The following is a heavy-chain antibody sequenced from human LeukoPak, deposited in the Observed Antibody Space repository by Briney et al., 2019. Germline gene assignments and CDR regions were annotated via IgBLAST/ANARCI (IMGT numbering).Heavy chain of an antibody. CDR1: GYTLTELS. CDR2: FDPEDGET. CDR3: ATDRYSSGWYGDAFDI. J-gene: IGHJ3*02. V-gene: IGHV1-24*01. D-gene: IGHD6-19*01. Sequence: ASVKVSCKVSGYTLTELSMHWVRQAPGKGLEWMGGFDPEDGETIYAQKFQGRVTMTEDTSTDTAYMELSSLRSEDTAVYYCATDRYSSGWYGDAFDIWGQGTMVTVSS.